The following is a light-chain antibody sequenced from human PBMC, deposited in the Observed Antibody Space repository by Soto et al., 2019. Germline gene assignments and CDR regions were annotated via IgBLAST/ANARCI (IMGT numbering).Light chain of an antibody. V-gene: IGLV3-1*01. Sequence: SYELTQPPSVSVSPGQTASITCSGGKLGDKYACWYQQKPGQSPVLVIYQDSKRPSGIPGRFSGSNSGNTATLTISGTQAMDEADYYCQAWDSSTACVVFGGGTKVTVL. J-gene: IGLJ2*01. CDR2: QDS. CDR3: QAWDSSTACVV. CDR1: KLGDKY.